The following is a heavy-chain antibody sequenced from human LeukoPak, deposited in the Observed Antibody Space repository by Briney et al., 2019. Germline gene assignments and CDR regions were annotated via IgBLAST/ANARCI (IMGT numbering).Heavy chain of an antibody. CDR3: ARRSPNYYFDY. CDR1: GLTFSTYG. J-gene: IGHJ4*02. CDR2: IWYDGSNK. V-gene: IGHV3-33*01. Sequence: PGRSLRLSCTAPGLTFSTYGMHWVRQAPGKGLEWVATIWYDGSNKYYADSVKGRFTISRDNSKNTLYLQMNSLRAEDTAVYYCARRSPNYYFDYWGQGTPVTVSS.